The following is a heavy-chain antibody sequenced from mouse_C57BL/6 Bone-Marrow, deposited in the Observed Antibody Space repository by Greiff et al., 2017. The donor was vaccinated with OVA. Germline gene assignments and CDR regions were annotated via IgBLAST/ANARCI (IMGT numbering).Heavy chain of an antibody. CDR2: IYPRSGNT. J-gene: IGHJ1*03. V-gene: IGHV1-81*01. Sequence: LVESGAELARPGASVKLSCKASGYTLTSYGISWVKQRTGQGLEWIGEIYPRSGNTYYNEKFNGKATLTADKSSSTAYMEIRSLTSEDSAVYFCALTQYFDVWGTGTTVTVSS. CDR3: ALTQYFDV. D-gene: IGHD4-1*01. CDR1: GYTLTSYG.